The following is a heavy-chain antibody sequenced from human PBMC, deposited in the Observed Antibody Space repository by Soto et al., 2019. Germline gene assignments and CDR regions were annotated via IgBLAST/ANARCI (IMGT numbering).Heavy chain of an antibody. J-gene: IGHJ4*02. Sequence: SETLSLTCTVSGGSISSYYWSWIRQPPGKGLEWIGYIHYSGSTNYNPSLKSRVTISVDTSKNQFSLKLSSVTAADTAVYYCAGEYSGSSFDYWGQGTLVTVSS. V-gene: IGHV4-59*01. CDR2: IHYSGST. CDR3: AGEYSGSSFDY. CDR1: GGSISSYY. D-gene: IGHD1-26*01.